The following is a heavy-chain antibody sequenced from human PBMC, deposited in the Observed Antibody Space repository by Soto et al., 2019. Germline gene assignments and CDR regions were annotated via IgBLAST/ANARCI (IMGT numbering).Heavy chain of an antibody. Sequence: TSETLSLTCTVSGGSISSYYWSWIRQPPGKGLEWIGYIYYSGSTNYNPSLKSRVTISVDTSKNQFSLKLSSVTAADTAVYYCARGGYGDAGNCFDYWGQGTLVTVSS. CDR3: ARGGYGDAGNCFDY. V-gene: IGHV4-59*01. J-gene: IGHJ4*02. CDR1: GGSISSYY. CDR2: IYYSGST. D-gene: IGHD4-17*01.